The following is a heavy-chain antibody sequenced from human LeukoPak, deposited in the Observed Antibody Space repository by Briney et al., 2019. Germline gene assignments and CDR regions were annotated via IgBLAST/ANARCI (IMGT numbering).Heavy chain of an antibody. J-gene: IGHJ4*02. CDR2: IYHSGST. CDR1: GYSISSGYY. D-gene: IGHD3-22*01. V-gene: IGHV4-38-2*02. Sequence: PSETLSPTCTVSGYSISSGYYWGWIRQPPGKGLEWIGSIYHSGSTYYNPSLKSRVTISVDSSKNQFSLKLSSVTAADTAVYYCAREKDSSGCLDYWGQGTLVTVSS. CDR3: AREKDSSGCLDY.